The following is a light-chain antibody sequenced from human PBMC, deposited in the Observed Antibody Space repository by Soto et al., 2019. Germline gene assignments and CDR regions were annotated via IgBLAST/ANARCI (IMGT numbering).Light chain of an antibody. Sequence: EIVLTQSPGTLSVSPGERASLSCRASQSVSSSYLAWYQQRPGQAPRLLIYGASSRATGIPDRFSGSGSGKDFTLTVSRLEPEDFAVYYCQQYGSSPLTFGGGTKVEIK. J-gene: IGKJ4*01. CDR3: QQYGSSPLT. CDR1: QSVSSSY. V-gene: IGKV3-20*01. CDR2: GAS.